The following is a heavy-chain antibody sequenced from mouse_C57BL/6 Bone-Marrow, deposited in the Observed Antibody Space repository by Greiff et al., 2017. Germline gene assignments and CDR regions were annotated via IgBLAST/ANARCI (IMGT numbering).Heavy chain of an antibody. CDR3: TTSGWLPSMDY. D-gene: IGHD2-3*01. CDR1: GFTIKDDY. CDR2: IDPENGDT. J-gene: IGHJ4*01. V-gene: IGHV14-4*01. Sequence: VQLKESGAELVRPGASLKLSCTASGFTIKDDYMPWVQQRPEQGLEWIGWIDPENGDTEYASKFQGQATITADTSSNTVYQQLSSLTSENTAVYYCTTSGWLPSMDYWGQGTSVTVSS.